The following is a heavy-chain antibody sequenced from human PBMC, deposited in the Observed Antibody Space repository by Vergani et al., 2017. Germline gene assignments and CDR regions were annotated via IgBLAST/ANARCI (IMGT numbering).Heavy chain of an antibody. CDR2: IYYSGST. CDR3: ARDLVGRDGYNWYFDL. D-gene: IGHD5-24*01. V-gene: IGHV4-61*01. CDR1: GGSVSSGSYY. Sequence: QVQLQESGPGLVKPSETLSLTCTVSGGSVSSGSYYWSWIRQPPGKGLEWIGYIYYSGSTNYNPSLKSRVTISVDTSKNQFSLKLSSVTAADTAVYYCARDLVGRDGYNWYFDLWGRGTLVTVSS. J-gene: IGHJ2*01.